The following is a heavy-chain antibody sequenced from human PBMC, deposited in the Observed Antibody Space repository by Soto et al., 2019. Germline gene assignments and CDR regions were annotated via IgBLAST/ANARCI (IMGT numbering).Heavy chain of an antibody. CDR3: ARDLWGYCGTDCYPLDV. D-gene: IGHD2-21*02. CDR1: GGTISRYY. V-gene: IGHV4-59*01. CDR2: MYNTGST. J-gene: IGHJ6*02. Sequence: QVQLQESGPGLVKPSETLSLTCTVSGGTISRYYWSWIRQPPGKGLEWIGYMYNTGSTVYNPSFKGRVTISVDTSKNQFSLKLNAGTAAETAVYYCARDLWGYCGTDCYPLDVWGQGTTVTVSS.